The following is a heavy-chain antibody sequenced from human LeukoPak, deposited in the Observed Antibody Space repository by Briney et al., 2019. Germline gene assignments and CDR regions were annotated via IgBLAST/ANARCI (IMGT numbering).Heavy chain of an antibody. CDR3: ARMREYSGNSYPNFDY. CDR1: GFTFSSYA. D-gene: IGHD1-26*01. J-gene: IGHJ4*02. V-gene: IGHV3-30*04. CDR2: ISYDGSNK. Sequence: GGSLRLSCAASGFTFSSYAMHWVRQAPGKGLEWVAVISYDGSNKYYADSVKGRFTISRDNSKNTLYLQMNSLRAEDTAVYYCARMREYSGNSYPNFDYWGQGTLVTVSS.